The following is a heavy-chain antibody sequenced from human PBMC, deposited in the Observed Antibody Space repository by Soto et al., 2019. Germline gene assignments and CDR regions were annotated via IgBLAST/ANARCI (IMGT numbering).Heavy chain of an antibody. Sequence: QVHLVQSVAEVKKPGASVKVSCTASGYTFTHYAIHWVRHAPGQSLEWMAFINAGSGNTKYSQTFQGRLTFTQDTSASTAYMYLSSVRSEDTAIYYCARGLAADGAWGQGTLVTVSS. CDR3: ARGLAADGA. CDR2: INAGSGNT. D-gene: IGHD6-13*01. CDR1: GYTFTHYA. V-gene: IGHV1-3*01. J-gene: IGHJ5*02.